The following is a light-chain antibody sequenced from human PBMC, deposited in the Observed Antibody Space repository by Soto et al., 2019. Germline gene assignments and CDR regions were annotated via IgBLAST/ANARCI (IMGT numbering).Light chain of an antibody. CDR1: QGINSW. Sequence: DIQMTQSPSSVSASVGDRVTVTCRASQGINSWLVWYQQKPGKAPKLLIYGASSLQSGVPSRFSGSGSGIDFTLTNSSLQPEDFATYYCQQANSFPSTFGGGTKVEIK. CDR2: GAS. CDR3: QQANSFPST. V-gene: IGKV1D-12*01. J-gene: IGKJ4*01.